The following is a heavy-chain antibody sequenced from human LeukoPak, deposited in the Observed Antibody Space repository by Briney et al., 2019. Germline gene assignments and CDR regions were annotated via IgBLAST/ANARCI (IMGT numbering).Heavy chain of an antibody. D-gene: IGHD6-19*01. Sequence: GGSLRLSCAASGFTFSSYWMSWVRQAPGKGLEWVANIKQDGSEKYYVDSVKGRFTISRDNAKNSLYLQMNSLRAEDTAVYYCARLNQWLVRVNWFDPWGQGTLATVSS. CDR3: ARLNQWLVRVNWFDP. CDR1: GFTFSSYW. V-gene: IGHV3-7*01. CDR2: IKQDGSEK. J-gene: IGHJ5*02.